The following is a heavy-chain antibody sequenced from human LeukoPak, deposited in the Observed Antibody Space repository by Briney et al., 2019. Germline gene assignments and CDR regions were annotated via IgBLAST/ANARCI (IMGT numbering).Heavy chain of an antibody. V-gene: IGHV3-30*01. CDR2: ISYDGSNK. CDR3: ARGISNSVAVDY. Sequence: GESLRLSCAASGFTFSSYAMHWVRQAPGKGLEWVAVISYDGSNKYYADSVKGRFTISRDNSKNTLYLQMNSLRAEDTAVYYCARGISNSVAVDYWGQGTLVTVSS. CDR1: GFTFSSYA. J-gene: IGHJ4*02. D-gene: IGHD4-23*01.